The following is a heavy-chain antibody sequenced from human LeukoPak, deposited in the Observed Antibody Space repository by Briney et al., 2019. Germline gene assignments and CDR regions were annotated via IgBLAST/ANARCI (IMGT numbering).Heavy chain of an antibody. D-gene: IGHD3-16*01. V-gene: IGHV3-21*01. CDR3: ARSTGDGGLYYFDS. J-gene: IGHJ4*02. Sequence: GGSLRLSCAASGFTFETYSMNWVRQAPGKGLEWVSSISGGSTYIYYPDSVKGRFTISRDNSKNSLSLQLNRLRADDTAIYYCARSTGDGGLYYFDSWREGILVIVSS. CDR2: ISGGSTYI. CDR1: GFTFETYS.